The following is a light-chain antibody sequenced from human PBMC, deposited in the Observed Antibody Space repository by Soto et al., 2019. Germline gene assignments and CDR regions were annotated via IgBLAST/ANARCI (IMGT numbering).Light chain of an antibody. Sequence: QSVLSQPASVSGSPGQSITIPCTGTNSDVGSHDFVSWYQQHPGKAPKLMIYEVTKRPSGISSRFSGSKSGNTASLTISGLQAEDEADYYCCSYTGSISWVFGVGTISWVFGGGTKVTVL. V-gene: IGLV2-23*02. CDR2: EVT. CDR3: CSYTGSISWVFGVGTISWV. CDR1: NSDVGSHDF. J-gene: IGLJ3*02.